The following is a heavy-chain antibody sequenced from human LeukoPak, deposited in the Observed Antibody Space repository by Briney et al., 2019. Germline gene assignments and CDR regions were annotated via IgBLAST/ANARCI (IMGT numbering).Heavy chain of an antibody. D-gene: IGHD3-22*01. J-gene: IGHJ2*01. CDR3: ARAYYDSSGPWYFDL. Sequence: SETLSLTCTVSGGSISSGDYYWSWIRQPPGKGLEWIGYIYYSGSTYYNSSLKSRVTISVDTSKNQFSLKLSSVTAADTAVYYCARAYYDSSGPWYFDLWGRGTLVTVSS. CDR2: IYYSGST. CDR1: GGSISSGDYY. V-gene: IGHV4-30-4*08.